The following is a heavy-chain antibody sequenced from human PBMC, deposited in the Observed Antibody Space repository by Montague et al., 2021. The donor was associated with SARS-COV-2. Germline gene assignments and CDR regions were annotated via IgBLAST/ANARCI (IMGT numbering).Heavy chain of an antibody. V-gene: IGHV3-21*01. CDR1: GFTFSSYS. D-gene: IGHD1-26*01. Sequence: SLRLSCAASGFTFSSYSMNWVRQAPGKGLEWVSSISSSSSYIYYADSVKGRFTISRDNAKNSLYLQMNSLRAEDTAVYYCASDRGELHAADYWGQGTQVTVSS. CDR2: ISSSSSYI. J-gene: IGHJ4*02. CDR3: ASDRGELHAADY.